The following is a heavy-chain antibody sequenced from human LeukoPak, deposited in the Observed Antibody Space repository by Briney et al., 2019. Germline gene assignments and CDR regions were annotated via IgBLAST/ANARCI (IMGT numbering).Heavy chain of an antibody. V-gene: IGHV4-59*08. CDR2: IYYSGST. D-gene: IGHD3-10*01. CDR3: ASSEITMVRGVISWFDP. Sequence: SETLSLTCTVSGGSISSYYWSWIRQPPGKGLEWIGYIYYSGSTNHNPSLKSRVTISVDTSKNQFSLKLSSVTAADTAVYYCASSEITMVRGVISWFDPWGQGTLVTVSS. J-gene: IGHJ5*02. CDR1: GGSISSYY.